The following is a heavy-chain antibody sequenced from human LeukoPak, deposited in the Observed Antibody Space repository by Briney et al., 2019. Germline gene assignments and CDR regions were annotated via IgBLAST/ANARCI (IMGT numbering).Heavy chain of an antibody. CDR1: GFTFSTYE. D-gene: IGHD2-21*02. CDR3: ARELPREVTLDY. V-gene: IGHV3-74*01. Sequence: PGGSLRLSCAASGFTFSTYEMHWVRQAPGKGVVWVSRINADGSRTGYADSVKGRFTFSRDNARNTLYLQMNSLRAEDTAVYYCARELPREVTLDYWGQGTLVTVSS. CDR2: INADGSRT. J-gene: IGHJ4*02.